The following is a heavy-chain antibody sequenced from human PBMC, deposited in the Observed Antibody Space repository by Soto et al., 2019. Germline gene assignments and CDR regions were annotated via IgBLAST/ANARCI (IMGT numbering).Heavy chain of an antibody. CDR3: ARDFFRHSPVRGVINYYFDY. V-gene: IGHV1-18*01. Sequence: ASVKVSCKASGYTFTSYGISWVRQAPGQGLEWMGWISAYNGNTNYAQKLQGRVTTTTDTSTSTAYMELRSLRSDDTAVYYCARDFFRHSPVRGVINYYFDYWGQGTLVTVSS. D-gene: IGHD3-10*01. J-gene: IGHJ4*02. CDR1: GYTFTSYG. CDR2: ISAYNGNT.